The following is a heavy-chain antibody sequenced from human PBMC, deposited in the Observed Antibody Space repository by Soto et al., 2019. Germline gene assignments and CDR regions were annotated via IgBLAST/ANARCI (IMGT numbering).Heavy chain of an antibody. J-gene: IGHJ6*02. CDR1: GFTFSSYA. CDR3: ARDVESGSSQYYYYYYGMDV. CDR2: ISYDGSNK. V-gene: IGHV3-30-3*01. Sequence: GGSLRLSCAASGFTFSSYAMHWVRQAPGKGLEWVAVISYDGSNKYYADSVKGRFTISRDNSKNTLYLQMNSLRAEDTAVYYCARDVESGSSQYYYYYYGMDVWGQGTTVAVSS. D-gene: IGHD1-26*01.